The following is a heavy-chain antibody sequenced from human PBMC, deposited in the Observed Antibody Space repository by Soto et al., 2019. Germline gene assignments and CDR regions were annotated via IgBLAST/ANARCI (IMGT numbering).Heavy chain of an antibody. CDR3: AKDGIYDFWSGYPLQYYYYGMDV. V-gene: IGHV3-23*01. CDR1: GFTFSSYA. J-gene: IGHJ6*02. Sequence: PGGSLRLSCAASGFTFSSYAMSWVRQAPGKGLEWVSAISGSGGSTYYADSVKGRFTISRDNSKNTLYLQMNSLRAEDTAAYYCAKDGIYDFWSGYPLQYYYYGMDVWGQGTTVTVSS. CDR2: ISGSGGST. D-gene: IGHD3-3*01.